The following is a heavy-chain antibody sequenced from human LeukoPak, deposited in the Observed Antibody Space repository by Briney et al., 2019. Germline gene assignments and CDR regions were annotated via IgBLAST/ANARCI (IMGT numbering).Heavy chain of an antibody. CDR3: ARDLHSGAYTFDY. J-gene: IGHJ4*02. V-gene: IGHV3-48*02. D-gene: IGHD1-26*01. Sequence: PGGSLRLSCAASGVAFSSFIMNWVRQAPGKGLEWVSYISGSTIHYADSVKGRFTISRDSAKNSLYLQMNSLRDEDTAVYYCARDLHSGAYTFDYWGQGTLVTVSS. CDR2: ISGSTI. CDR1: GVAFSSFI.